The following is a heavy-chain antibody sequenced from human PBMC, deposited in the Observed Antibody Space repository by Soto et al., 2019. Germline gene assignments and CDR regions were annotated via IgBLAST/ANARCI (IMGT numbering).Heavy chain of an antibody. CDR1: GFTFSDYA. D-gene: IGHD6-19*01. Sequence: VQLVESGGGVVQPGRSLRLSCAASGFTFSDYAMHWVRQAPGKGLEWVAVVSHDGRNTHYADSVKGRFTISRDGSKNTVSMEMTSLRAEDTAVYYCAKGGRQWLVTSAFNYWGQGALVTVSS. V-gene: IGHV3-30*18. CDR3: AKGGRQWLVTSAFNY. CDR2: VSHDGRNT. J-gene: IGHJ4*02.